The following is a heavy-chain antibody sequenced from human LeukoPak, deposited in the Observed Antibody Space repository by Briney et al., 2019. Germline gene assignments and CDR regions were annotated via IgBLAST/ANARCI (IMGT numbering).Heavy chain of an antibody. CDR2: ISSSSSYI. D-gene: IGHD3-9*01. Sequence: GGPLRLSCAASGFPFSSYSMHWVRQAPGKGLEWVSSISSSSSYIYYADSVKGRFTISRDNAKNSLYLQMNSLRAEDTAVYYCARDQAQGDILTGYYRKNDYWGQGTLVTVSS. J-gene: IGHJ4*02. V-gene: IGHV3-21*01. CDR3: ARDQAQGDILTGYYRKNDY. CDR1: GFPFSSYS.